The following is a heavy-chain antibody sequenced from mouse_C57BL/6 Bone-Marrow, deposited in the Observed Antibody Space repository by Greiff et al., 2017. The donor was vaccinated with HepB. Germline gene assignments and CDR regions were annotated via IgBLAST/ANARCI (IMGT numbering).Heavy chain of an antibody. CDR2: IHPNSGST. D-gene: IGHD1-2*01. CDR1: GYTFTSYW. CDR3: ARSHHYYDTLSWYFDV. Sequence: QVQLQQPGAELVKPGASVKLSCKASGYTFTSYWMHWVKQRPGQGLEWIGMIHPNSGSTNYNEKFKSKATLTVDKSSSTAYMQLSSLTSEDSAVYYCARSHHYYDTLSWYFDVWGTGTTVTVSS. V-gene: IGHV1-64*01. J-gene: IGHJ1*03.